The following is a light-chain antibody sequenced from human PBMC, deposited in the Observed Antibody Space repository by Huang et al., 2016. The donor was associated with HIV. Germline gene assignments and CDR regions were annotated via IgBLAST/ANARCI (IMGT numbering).Light chain of an antibody. CDR1: QSVSSN. V-gene: IGKV3-15*01. CDR2: GAS. CDR3: QQYNQWPLS. Sequence: EIVMTQSPATLSVSPGVRATLSCRASQSVSSNLAWYQQKPGQAPRLLIYGASTRATGIPARFSGSGSGTEFTLTISSLQSEDFAVYYCQQYNQWPLSFGGGTKVEI. J-gene: IGKJ4*01.